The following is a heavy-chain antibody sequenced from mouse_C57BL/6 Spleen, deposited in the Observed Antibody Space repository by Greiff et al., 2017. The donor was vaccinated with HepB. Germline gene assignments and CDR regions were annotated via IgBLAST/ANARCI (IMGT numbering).Heavy chain of an antibody. D-gene: IGHD1-1*01. V-gene: IGHV1-82*01. CDR2: IYPGDGDT. Sequence: QVQLQQSGPELVKPGASVKISCKASGYAFSSSWMNWVKQRPGKGLEWIGRIYPGDGDTNYNGKFKGKATLTADKSSSTAYMQLSSLTSEDSAVYFCARRGVITTVVESFWYFDVWGTGTTVTVSS. J-gene: IGHJ1*03. CDR1: GYAFSSSW. CDR3: ARRGVITTVVESFWYFDV.